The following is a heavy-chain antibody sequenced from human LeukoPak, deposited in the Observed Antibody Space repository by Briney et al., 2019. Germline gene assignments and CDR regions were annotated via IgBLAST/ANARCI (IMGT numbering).Heavy chain of an antibody. V-gene: IGHV3-7*01. J-gene: IGHJ4*02. CDR2: IKQDGSEK. CDR1: GFTFSSYW. D-gene: IGHD2-15*01. CDR3: ARVLGYCSGGSCRPYYFDY. Sequence: GGSLRLSCAASGFTFSSYWMSWVRQAPGKGLEWVANIKQDGSEKYYVDSAKGRFTISRDNAKNSLYLQMDSLRAEDTAVYYCARVLGYCSGGSCRPYYFDYWGQGTLVTVSS.